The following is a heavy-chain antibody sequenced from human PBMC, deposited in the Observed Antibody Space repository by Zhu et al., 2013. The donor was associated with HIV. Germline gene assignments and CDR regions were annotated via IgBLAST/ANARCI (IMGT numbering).Heavy chain of an antibody. CDR1: GGTFSSYT. V-gene: IGHV1-69*02. CDR2: IIPILGIA. J-gene: IGHJ4*02. CDR3: ARTPWSSGWKTIDY. D-gene: IGHD6-19*01. Sequence: QVQLVQSGAEVKKPGSSVKVSCKASGGTFSSYTISWVRQAPGQGLEWMGRIIPILGIANYAQKFQGRVTITADKSTSTAYMELSSLRSEDTAVYYCARTPWSSGWKTIDYWGQGTLVTVSS.